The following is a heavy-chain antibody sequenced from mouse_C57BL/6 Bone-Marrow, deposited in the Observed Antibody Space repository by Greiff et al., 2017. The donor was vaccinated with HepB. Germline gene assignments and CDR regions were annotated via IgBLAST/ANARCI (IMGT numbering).Heavy chain of an antibody. V-gene: IGHV3-8*01. CDR3: ARGGYGNLFDY. D-gene: IGHD2-1*01. Sequence: EVMLVESGPGLAKPSQTLSLTCSVTGYSITSYYWNWIRKFPGNKLEYMGYISYSGSTYYNPSLKSRISINRDTSKNQYYLQLNSVATEDTATYYCARGGYGNLFDYWGQGTTLTVSS. CDR1: GYSITSYY. CDR2: ISYSGST. J-gene: IGHJ2*01.